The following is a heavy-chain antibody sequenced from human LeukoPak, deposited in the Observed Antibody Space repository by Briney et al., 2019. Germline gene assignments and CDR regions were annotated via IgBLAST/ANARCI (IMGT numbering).Heavy chain of an antibody. CDR1: GYSFTSYW. CDR3: ARHSYGSGKAFDY. V-gene: IGHV5-51*01. Sequence: GESLRISCEGSGYSFTSYWISWVRQMPGKGLEWMGIIYPGDSDTRYSPSFQGQVTISADKSISTAYLQWSSLKASDTAMYYCARHSYGSGKAFDYWGQGTLVTVSS. D-gene: IGHD3-10*01. J-gene: IGHJ4*02. CDR2: IYPGDSDT.